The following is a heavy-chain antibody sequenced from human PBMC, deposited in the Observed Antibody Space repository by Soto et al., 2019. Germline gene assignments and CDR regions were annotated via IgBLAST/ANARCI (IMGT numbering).Heavy chain of an antibody. CDR2: INHSGST. CDR1: GGSSSGYY. V-gene: IGHV4-34*01. D-gene: IGHD3-10*01. CDR3: ARGMVRGVTQHAFDI. J-gene: IGHJ3*02. Sequence: SETLSLTCAVYGGSSSGYYWSWIRQPPGKGLEWIGEINHSGSTNYNPSLKSRVTISVDTSKNQFSLKLSSVTAADTAVYYCARGMVRGVTQHAFDIWGQGTMVTVSS.